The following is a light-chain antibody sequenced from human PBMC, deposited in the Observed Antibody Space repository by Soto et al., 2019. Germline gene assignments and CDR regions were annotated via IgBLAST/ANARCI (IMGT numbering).Light chain of an antibody. V-gene: IGKV3-15*01. CDR2: GAS. Sequence: EIVMTQSPATLSVSPGERATLSCRASQSVSRNLAWYQQKFGQAPRLLIYGASTRATGIPARFSGIGSGTEFTLTISSLQSEDSEVYYCQQYNNWPPAFGQGTKVEIK. CDR3: QQYNNWPPA. CDR1: QSVSRN. J-gene: IGKJ1*01.